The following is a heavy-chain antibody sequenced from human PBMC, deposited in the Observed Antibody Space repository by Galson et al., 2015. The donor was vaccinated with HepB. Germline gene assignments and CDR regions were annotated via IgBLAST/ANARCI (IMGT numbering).Heavy chain of an antibody. CDR3: AKAQGGAVAGTSDY. Sequence: SLRLSCAASGFTFSSYWMHWVRQAPGKGLVWVSRINSDGSSTSYADSVKGRFTISRDNAKNSLYLQMNSLRAEDTALYYCAKAQGGAVAGTSDYWGQGTLVAVSS. V-gene: IGHV3-74*01. J-gene: IGHJ4*02. CDR1: GFTFSSYW. D-gene: IGHD6-19*01. CDR2: INSDGSST.